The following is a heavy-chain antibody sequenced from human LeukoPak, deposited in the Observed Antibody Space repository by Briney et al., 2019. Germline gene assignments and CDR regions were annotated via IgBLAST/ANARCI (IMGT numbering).Heavy chain of an antibody. J-gene: IGHJ5*02. D-gene: IGHD6-13*01. CDR2: IYYSGST. V-gene: IGHV4-39*07. Sequence: PSETLSLTCTVSGGSISSSSYYWGWIRQPPGKGLEWIGSIYYSGSTYYNPSLKSRVTISVDTSKNQFSLKLSSVTAADTAMYYCAREGSSSWYRPSNWFDPWGQGTLVTVSS. CDR1: GGSISSSSYY. CDR3: AREGSSSWYRPSNWFDP.